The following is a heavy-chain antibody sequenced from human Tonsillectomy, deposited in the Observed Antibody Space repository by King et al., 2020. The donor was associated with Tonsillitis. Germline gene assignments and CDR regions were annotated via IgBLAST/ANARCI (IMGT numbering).Heavy chain of an antibody. Sequence: VQLVESGGGLVQPGGSLRLSCAASGFTFSSYAMSWVRQAPGKGLEWVSGISGSGGSTYYADSVKGRFTISRDNSKNTLYLQMNSLRAEDTAVYYCAKSQMGRMGATTSVPFDYWGQGTLVTVSS. V-gene: IGHV3-23*04. D-gene: IGHD1-26*01. CDR2: ISGSGGST. CDR1: GFTFSSYA. J-gene: IGHJ4*02. CDR3: AKSQMGRMGATTSVPFDY.